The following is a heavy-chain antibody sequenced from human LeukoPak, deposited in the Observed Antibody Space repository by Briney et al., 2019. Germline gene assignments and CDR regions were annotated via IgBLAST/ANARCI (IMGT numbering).Heavy chain of an antibody. CDR3: ARADSPFGYFDY. CDR2: IYYSGST. CDR1: GGSISSYY. V-gene: IGHV4-59*01. J-gene: IGHJ4*02. D-gene: IGHD3-16*01. Sequence: SEPLSLTCTVSGGSISSYYWSWVRQTPGKGLEWIGYIYYSGSTNYNPSLKSRVSISVDTSKSQFSLSLTSVTTADTAVYYCARADSPFGYFDYWGQGSLVTVSS.